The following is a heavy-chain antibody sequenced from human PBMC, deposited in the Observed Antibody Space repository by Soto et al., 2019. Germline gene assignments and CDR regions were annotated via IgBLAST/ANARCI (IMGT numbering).Heavy chain of an antibody. CDR1: GASISRTGFH. CDR2: IYEGATT. V-gene: IGHV4-39*01. CDR3: ARRGSGLTFDY. D-gene: IGHD3-10*01. J-gene: IGHJ4*02. Sequence: PSETLSLTCAVSGASISRTGFHWGWIRQPPGQGLEWIGSIYEGATTFYNSSLKSRVTISADTSKSHFSLKLSSVTAADTAVYYCARRGSGLTFDYWGQGTLVTVSS.